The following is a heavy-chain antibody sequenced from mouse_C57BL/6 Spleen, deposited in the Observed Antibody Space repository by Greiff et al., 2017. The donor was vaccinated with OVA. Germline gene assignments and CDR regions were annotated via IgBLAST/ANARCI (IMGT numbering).Heavy chain of an antibody. V-gene: IGHV5-17*01. D-gene: IGHD1-1*01. CDR3: ARPDYYGSSSFDY. CDR2: ISSGSSTI. Sequence: EVKVVESGGGLVKPGGSLKLSCAASGFTFSDYGMHWVRQAPEKGLEWVAYISSGSSTIYYADTVKGRFTISRDNAKNTRFLQMTSLRSEDTAMYYCARPDYYGSSSFDYWGQGTTLTVSS. CDR1: GFTFSDYG. J-gene: IGHJ2*01.